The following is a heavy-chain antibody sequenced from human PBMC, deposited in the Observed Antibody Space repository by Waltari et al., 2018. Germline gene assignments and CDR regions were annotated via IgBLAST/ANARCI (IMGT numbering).Heavy chain of an antibody. J-gene: IGHJ4*02. D-gene: IGHD3-22*01. V-gene: IGHV3-7*01. CDR1: GFTFSSYW. CDR2: IRQDGSEK. Sequence: ERHLVESGGGLVQPGGSLRLSGAASGFTFSSYWMTWVRQARWKWLEGVANIRQDGSEKVYVDSWKGRFTISRDNAKNSLYLQMNSVKDDDTAVYYCARSSATEFDSWGQGTLVTVSS. CDR3: ARSSATEFDS.